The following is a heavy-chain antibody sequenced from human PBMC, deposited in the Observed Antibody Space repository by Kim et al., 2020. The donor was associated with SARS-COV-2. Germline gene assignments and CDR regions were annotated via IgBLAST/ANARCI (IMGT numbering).Heavy chain of an antibody. CDR1: GFTFNDYA. CDR2: TTRSGDGS. CDR3: VRYGRSYGAVL. Sequence: GGSLRLSCLGSGFTFNDYAIHWVRRAPGKGLEYVSVTTRSGDGSFYADSVEGRFTISRDNSKSTLYLQMNSLGPEDTSVYYCVRYGRSYGAVLWGQGTLVIVSS. V-gene: IGHV3-64D*06. D-gene: IGHD3-10*01. J-gene: IGHJ4*02.